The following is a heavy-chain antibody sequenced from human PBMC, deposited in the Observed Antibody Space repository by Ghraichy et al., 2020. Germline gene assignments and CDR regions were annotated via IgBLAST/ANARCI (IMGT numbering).Heavy chain of an antibody. CDR2: IYYSGST. D-gene: IGHD1-26*01. J-gene: IGHJ4*02. CDR3: ARESYRGSYGAIDY. Sequence: GSLRLSCTVSGGSVSSGSYYWSWIRQPPGKGLEWIGYIYYSGSTNYNPSLKSRVTISVDTSKNQFSLKLSSVTAADTAVYYCARESYRGSYGAIDYWGQGTLVTVSS. V-gene: IGHV4-61*01. CDR1: GGSVSSGSYY.